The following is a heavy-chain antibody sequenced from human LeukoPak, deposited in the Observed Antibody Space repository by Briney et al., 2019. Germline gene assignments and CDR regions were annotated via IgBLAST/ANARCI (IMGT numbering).Heavy chain of an antibody. J-gene: IGHJ4*02. CDR1: GFTFSSYW. CDR2: IKSDDSST. V-gene: IGHV3-74*01. Sequence: GGSLRLSCAASGFTFSSYWMHWVRQAPGKGLVWVSRIKSDDSSTSYADSVKGRFTISRDNAKNTLYLQMNSLRAEDTAVYYCARGDGGSYQGRFHYWGQGTLVTVSS. D-gene: IGHD1-26*01. CDR3: ARGDGGSYQGRFHY.